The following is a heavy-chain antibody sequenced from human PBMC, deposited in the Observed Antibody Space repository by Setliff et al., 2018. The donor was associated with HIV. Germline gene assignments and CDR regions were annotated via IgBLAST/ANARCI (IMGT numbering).Heavy chain of an antibody. Sequence: PGGSLRLSCAASGFTFSSHWMSWARQAPGKGLEWVANIKKDGSEKYYVDSVKGRFTISRDNAKNSLYLQMNSLRAEDTAVYYCTIEPVTFGGYFDYWGQGTLVTVSS. CDR2: IKKDGSEK. CDR1: GFTFSSHW. CDR3: TIEPVTFGGYFDY. V-gene: IGHV3-7*03. J-gene: IGHJ4*02. D-gene: IGHD3-16*01.